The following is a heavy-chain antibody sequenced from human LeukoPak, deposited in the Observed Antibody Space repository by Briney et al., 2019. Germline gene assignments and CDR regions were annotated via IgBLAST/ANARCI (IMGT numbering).Heavy chain of an antibody. V-gene: IGHV3-7*01. D-gene: IGHD6-6*01. J-gene: IGHJ4*02. CDR1: GFTFSSYW. CDR2: IKQDGSEK. Sequence: GGSLRLSCAASGFTFSSYWMSWVRQAPGKGLEWVANIKQDGSEKYYVDSVKGRFTISRDNAKNSLYLQMNSLSAEDTAVYYCAGAEYSSSSRKPACDYWGQGTLVTVSS. CDR3: AGAEYSSSSRKPACDY.